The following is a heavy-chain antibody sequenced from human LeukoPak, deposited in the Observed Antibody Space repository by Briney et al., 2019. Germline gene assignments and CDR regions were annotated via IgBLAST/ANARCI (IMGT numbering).Heavy chain of an antibody. V-gene: IGHV4-38-2*02. J-gene: IGHJ4*02. CDR3: ARDRVVVTEIDY. Sequence: PSETLSLTCTVSGYSISSGYYWGWIRQPPGKGLEWIGSIYHSGSTYYNPSLKSRVTISVDTSKNQFSLKLSSVTAADTAVYYCARDRVVVTEIDYWGQGTLVTVSS. D-gene: IGHD2-21*02. CDR2: IYHSGST. CDR1: GYSISSGYY.